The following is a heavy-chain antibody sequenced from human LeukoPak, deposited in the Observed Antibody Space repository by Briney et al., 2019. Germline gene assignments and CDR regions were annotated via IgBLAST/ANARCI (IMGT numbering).Heavy chain of an antibody. D-gene: IGHD3-10*01. Sequence: GGSLRLSCAASGFTFSHYGVHWVRQAPGKGLEWVAVISYDGSNKYFADSVKGRFTISRDNSKNTVFLQMNSLRAEDTAVYYCAKDYYGSGSYGYFDYWGQGTLVTVSS. J-gene: IGHJ4*02. CDR1: GFTFSHYG. V-gene: IGHV3-30*18. CDR3: AKDYYGSGSYGYFDY. CDR2: ISYDGSNK.